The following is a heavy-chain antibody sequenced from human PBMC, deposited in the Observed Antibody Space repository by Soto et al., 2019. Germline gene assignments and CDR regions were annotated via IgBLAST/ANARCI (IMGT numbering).Heavy chain of an antibody. V-gene: IGHV1-24*01. CDR3: ANITAAGFRFDP. CDR2: FDPEDGET. J-gene: IGHJ5*02. CDR1: GYTLTELS. D-gene: IGHD6-13*01. Sequence: VSVKVSCKVSGYTLTELSMHWVRQAPGKGLEWMGGFDPEDGETIYAQKFQGRVTMTEDTSTDTAYMELSSLRSEDTAVYYCANITAAGFRFDPWGQGTLVTVS.